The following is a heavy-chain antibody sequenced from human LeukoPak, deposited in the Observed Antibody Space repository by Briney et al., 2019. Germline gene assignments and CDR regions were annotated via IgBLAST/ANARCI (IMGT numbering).Heavy chain of an antibody. J-gene: IGHJ6*03. Sequence: SSETLSLTCAVYGGSFSGYYWSWIRQPPGKGLEWIGKINHSGSTNYNPSLKSRVTISVDTSKNQFSLKLSSVTAADTAVYYCARLSRGKQWLVERRAYYYHYMDVWGKGTTVTISS. CDR1: GGSFSGYY. D-gene: IGHD6-19*01. V-gene: IGHV4-34*01. CDR3: ARLSRGKQWLVERRAYYYHYMDV. CDR2: INHSGST.